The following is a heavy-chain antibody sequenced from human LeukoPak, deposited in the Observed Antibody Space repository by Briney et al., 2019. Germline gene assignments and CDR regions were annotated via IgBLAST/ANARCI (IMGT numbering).Heavy chain of an antibody. CDR2: IAYDGSNK. CDR3: AKEYKDY. CDR1: GFTFSNYG. J-gene: IGHJ4*02. D-gene: IGHD1-1*01. V-gene: IGHV3-30*18. Sequence: GRSLRLSCAASGFTFSNYGVHWVRQAPGKGLEWVAVIAYDGSNKYYADSVKGRFTISRDNSKNTLYLQMNSLRAEDTAVYYCAKEYKDYWGQGTLVTVSS.